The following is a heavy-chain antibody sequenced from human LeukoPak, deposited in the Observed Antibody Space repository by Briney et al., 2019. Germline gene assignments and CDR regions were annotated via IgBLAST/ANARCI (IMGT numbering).Heavy chain of an antibody. D-gene: IGHD1-26*01. J-gene: IGHJ4*02. CDR3: ATVVGATKSFFDY. CDR2: MNPNSGNT. CDR1: GYTFTSYD. V-gene: IGHV1-8*02. Sequence: ASVKVSCKASGYTFTSYDINWVRQATGQGLEWMGWMNPNSGNTGYAQKFQGRVTMTEDTSTDTAYMELSSLRSEDTAVYYCATVVGATKSFFDYWGQGTLVTVSS.